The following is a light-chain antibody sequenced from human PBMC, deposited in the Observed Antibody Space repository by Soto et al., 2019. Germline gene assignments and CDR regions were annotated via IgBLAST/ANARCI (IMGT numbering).Light chain of an antibody. CDR2: GAS. CDR1: QSVSSN. V-gene: IGKV3-15*01. Sequence: EIVMTQSPATLSVSPGERATLSCRASQSVSSNLAWYQQKPGQSPRLLIYGASTRATGIPARFSGSGSVTEFTLTISSLHSEDFAVYYCQQYNNWPPSITFGQGTRLEI. J-gene: IGKJ5*01. CDR3: QQYNNWPPSIT.